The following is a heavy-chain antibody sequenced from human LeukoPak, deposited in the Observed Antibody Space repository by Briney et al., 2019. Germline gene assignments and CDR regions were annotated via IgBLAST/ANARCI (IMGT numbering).Heavy chain of an antibody. CDR2: IYYSGST. J-gene: IGHJ4*02. Sequence: SETLSLTFTVSGGSISSSDYYWGWIRQPPGKGLEWIASIYYSGSTYYNPSLKSRVTISVDTSKNQFSLKLSSVTAADTAVYYCARGPAVVTIFDYWGQGTLVTVSS. D-gene: IGHD4-23*01. CDR1: GGSISSSDYY. CDR3: ARGPAVVTIFDY. V-gene: IGHV4-39*07.